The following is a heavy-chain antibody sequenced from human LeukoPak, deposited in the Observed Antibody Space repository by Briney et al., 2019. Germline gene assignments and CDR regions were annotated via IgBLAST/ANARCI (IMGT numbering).Heavy chain of an antibody. CDR3: ARVLSGSWDWFDP. D-gene: IGHD3-22*01. J-gene: IGHJ5*02. CDR2: INPDGSTT. Sequence: GESLRLSCAASGFSFSRYWIHWVRQAPGKGLEWVSRINPDGSTTTYADSVKGRFTISRDNAENTVYLQMNSLRAEDTAVYYCARVLSGSWDWFDPWGQGTLVTVSS. V-gene: IGHV3-74*01. CDR1: GFSFSRYW.